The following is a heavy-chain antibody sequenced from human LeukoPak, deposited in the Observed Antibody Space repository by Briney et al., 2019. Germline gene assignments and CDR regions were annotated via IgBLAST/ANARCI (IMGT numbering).Heavy chain of an antibody. CDR3: ARHVGSSDVDF. V-gene: IGHV5-51*01. CDR1: GYRFANYW. D-gene: IGHD6-13*01. J-gene: IGHJ4*02. Sequence: GESLKISCKGSGYRFANYWIGWVRQMPGKGLEWMGTIYPGDSDTRYSPSFQGQVTISADKSISTAYLQWSSLRASDTAMYYCARHVGSSDVDFWGQGTLVTVSS. CDR2: IYPGDSDT.